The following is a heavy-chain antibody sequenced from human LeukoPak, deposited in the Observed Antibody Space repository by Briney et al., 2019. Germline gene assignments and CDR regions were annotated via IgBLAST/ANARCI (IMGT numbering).Heavy chain of an antibody. Sequence: GGSLRLSCAASGFTFSNYWMHWVRQAPGKGPVWVSIINTDGSSTYYADFVKGRFTISRDNAKDTLYLQMDSLRAEDTAVYYCVRDFKDLGDWDQGTLVTVSS. J-gene: IGHJ4*02. V-gene: IGHV3-74*01. CDR2: INTDGSST. D-gene: IGHD7-27*01. CDR1: GFTFSNYW. CDR3: VRDFKDLGD.